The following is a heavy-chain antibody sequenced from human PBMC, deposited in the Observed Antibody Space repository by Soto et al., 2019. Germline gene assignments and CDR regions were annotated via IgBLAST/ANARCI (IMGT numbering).Heavy chain of an antibody. D-gene: IGHD1-26*01. Sequence: QVQLVQSGAEVKKPGASVKVSCKASGYTFTAYDLHWVRQAPGQGLEWMGWINPNSGATDYAQKFQGRVTMTRDTSITTAYMELSRLTSDVTAVLYGERSSGRFSDFDYWGQGTRLTVSS. J-gene: IGHJ4*02. V-gene: IGHV1-2*02. CDR3: ERSSGRFSDFDY. CDR2: INPNSGAT. CDR1: GYTFTAYD.